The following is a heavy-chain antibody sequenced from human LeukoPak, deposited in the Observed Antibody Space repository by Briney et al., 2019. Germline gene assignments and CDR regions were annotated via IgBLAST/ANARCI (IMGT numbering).Heavy chain of an antibody. V-gene: IGHV4-59*01. J-gene: IGHJ4*02. CDR2: IYYSGST. CDR1: GGSISSYY. Sequence: PSETLSLTCTVSGGSISSYYWGWIRQPPGKGLEWIGYIYYSGSTNYNPSLKSRVTISVDTSKNQFSLKLSSVTAADTAVYYCARVESNGVYYFDYWGQGTLVTVSS. D-gene: IGHD2-8*01. CDR3: ARVESNGVYYFDY.